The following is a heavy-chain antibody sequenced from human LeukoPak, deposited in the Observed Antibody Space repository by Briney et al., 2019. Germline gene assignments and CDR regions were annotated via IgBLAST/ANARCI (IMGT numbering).Heavy chain of an antibody. CDR3: ARVRISALFYYYYGMDV. CDR2: INHSGST. V-gene: IGHV4-34*01. Sequence: PSETLSLTCAVYGGSFSGYYWSWIRQPPGKGLEWIGEINHSGSTNYNPSLKSRVTISVDTSKNQFSLKLSSVTAADTAVYYCARVRISALFYYYYGMDVWGQGTTVTVSS. D-gene: IGHD2-15*01. CDR1: GGSFSGYY. J-gene: IGHJ6*02.